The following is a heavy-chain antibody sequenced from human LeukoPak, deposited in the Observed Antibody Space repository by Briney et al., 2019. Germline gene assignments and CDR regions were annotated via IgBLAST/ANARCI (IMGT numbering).Heavy chain of an antibody. Sequence: GGSLRLSCAASGFTFSSYWMSWVRQAPGKGLEWVANIKGDGSEKNYVDSVKGRFTISRDNATNSLYLQMNSLRAEDTAVYYCARDGSSTSPQFDYWGQGTLVTVSS. CDR1: GFTFSSYW. V-gene: IGHV3-7*01. CDR3: ARDGSSTSPQFDY. CDR2: IKGDGSEK. J-gene: IGHJ4*02. D-gene: IGHD2-2*01.